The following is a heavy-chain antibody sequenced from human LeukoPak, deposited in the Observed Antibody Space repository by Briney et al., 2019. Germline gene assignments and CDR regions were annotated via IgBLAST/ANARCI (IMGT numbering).Heavy chain of an antibody. CDR1: GYTFTGYY. D-gene: IGHD6-6*01. CDR3: ARGYSSSYISYFDY. Sequence: ASVKVSCKASGYTFTGYYIHWVRQAPGQGLEWMGWINPNSGGTNYAQKFQGRVTMTRDTSISTAYMELSRLRSDDTAVYYCARGYSSSYISYFDYWGQGTLVTVSS. CDR2: INPNSGGT. J-gene: IGHJ4*02. V-gene: IGHV1-2*02.